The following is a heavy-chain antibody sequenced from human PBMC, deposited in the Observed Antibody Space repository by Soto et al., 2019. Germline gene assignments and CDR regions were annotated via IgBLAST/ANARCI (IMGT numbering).Heavy chain of an antibody. D-gene: IGHD6-13*01. CDR2: IHYSGST. V-gene: IGHV4-39*01. Sequence: SETLSLTCTVSGGSIRSNGYYWGWIRQPPGKGLEWLGSIHYSGSTYYNPSLKSRVTISVDTSKNQFSLKLSSVTAADTAVYYCARVERQQQRDYWGQGTLVTVSS. J-gene: IGHJ4*02. CDR1: GGSIRSNGYY. CDR3: ARVERQQQRDY.